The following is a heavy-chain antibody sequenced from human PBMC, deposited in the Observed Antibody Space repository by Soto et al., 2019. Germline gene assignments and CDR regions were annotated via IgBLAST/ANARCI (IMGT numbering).Heavy chain of an antibody. CDR3: AKSNYGDYEYYGMDV. Sequence: PGGSLRLSYAASGFTFSSYGMHWVRQAPGKGLEWVAVISYDGSNKYYADSVKGRFTISRDNSKNTLYLQMNSLRAEDTAVYYCAKSNYGDYEYYGMDVWGQGTTVTVSS. J-gene: IGHJ6*02. D-gene: IGHD4-17*01. CDR2: ISYDGSNK. CDR1: GFTFSSYG. V-gene: IGHV3-30*18.